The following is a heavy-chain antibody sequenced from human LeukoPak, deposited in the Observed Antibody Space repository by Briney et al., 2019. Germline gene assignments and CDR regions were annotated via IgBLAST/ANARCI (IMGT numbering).Heavy chain of an antibody. J-gene: IGHJ4*02. Sequence: ASVKVSCKASGYTFTGYYMHWVRQAPGQGLEWMGWINPNSGGTNYAQKFQGRVTMTRDTSISTAYMELSRLRSDDTAVYYCARVSWEVPPRYYDNSGYRYWGQGTLVTVSS. CDR2: INPNSGGT. CDR1: GYTFTGYY. CDR3: ARVSWEVPPRYYDNSGYRY. V-gene: IGHV1-2*02. D-gene: IGHD3-22*01.